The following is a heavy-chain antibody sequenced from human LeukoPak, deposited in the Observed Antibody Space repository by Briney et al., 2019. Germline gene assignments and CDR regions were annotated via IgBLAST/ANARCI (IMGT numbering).Heavy chain of an antibody. CDR1: GFTFSRYW. CDR2: ISGSDGST. CDR3: ATRDDSTLSIL. V-gene: IGHV3-23*01. D-gene: IGHD2/OR15-2a*01. Sequence: PGGSLRLSCSASGFTFSRYWMSWVRQAPGKGLEWVSAISGSDGSTYYADSVKGRFTISRDNSKNTLYLQMNSLRAEDTAVYYCATRDDSTLSILWGQGTLVTVSS. J-gene: IGHJ4*02.